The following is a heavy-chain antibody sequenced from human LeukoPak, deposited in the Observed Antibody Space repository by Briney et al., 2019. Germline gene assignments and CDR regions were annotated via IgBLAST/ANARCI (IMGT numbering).Heavy chain of an antibody. CDR2: INHSGST. D-gene: IGHD3-22*01. J-gene: IGHJ6*02. V-gene: IGHV4-34*01. Sequence: PSETLSLTCAVYGGSFSGYYWRWIRQPPGKGLEWIVEINHSGSTNYNPSLKSRVTISVDTSKNQFSLKLSSVTAADTAVYYCAKRMYYYDSSGYYQGLYYYGMDAWGQGTTVTVSS. CDR3: AKRMYYYDSSGYYQGLYYYGMDA. CDR1: GGSFSGYY.